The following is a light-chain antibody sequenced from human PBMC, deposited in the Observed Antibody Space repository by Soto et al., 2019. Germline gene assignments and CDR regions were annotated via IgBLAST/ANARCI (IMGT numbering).Light chain of an antibody. CDR2: GAS. CDR1: QSVSGTY. Sequence: EIVLTQSPGTLSLSPGERATISCRASQSVSGTYLAWYQQKPGQAPRLLIYGASSRATGIPDRFSGSGSGTDFTLTISRLEPEDFAVYYCQQFGISPRTFGQGTKLEIK. CDR3: QQFGISPRT. J-gene: IGKJ2*02. V-gene: IGKV3-20*01.